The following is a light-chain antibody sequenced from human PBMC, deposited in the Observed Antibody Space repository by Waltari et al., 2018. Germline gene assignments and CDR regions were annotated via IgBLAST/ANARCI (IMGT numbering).Light chain of an antibody. Sequence: SYVLTQPPSVSVAPGQTARITCGGDEIGTKSVHWYQQKPGQTPVLLIYDNSDRPSGIPERFSASNSGNTATLTITRVEAGNEADYYCQVWDSSRDQYVFGTGTKVTVL. CDR2: DNS. CDR3: QVWDSSRDQYV. CDR1: EIGTKS. J-gene: IGLJ1*01. V-gene: IGLV3-21*02.